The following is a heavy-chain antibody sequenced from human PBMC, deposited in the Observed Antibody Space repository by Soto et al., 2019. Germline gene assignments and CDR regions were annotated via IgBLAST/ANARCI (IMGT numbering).Heavy chain of an antibody. CDR1: GFTFSTYA. V-gene: IGHV3-23*01. J-gene: IGHJ4*02. CDR3: AKGETSGSFYYYFDS. D-gene: IGHD1-26*01. CDR2: ISGGGGST. Sequence: GGSLRLSCAASGFTFSTYAMSWVRQAPGKGLEWVSTISGGGGSTYYADYADSVKSRFTISRDNSKNTLFLQMNSLRAEDTAVYYCAKGETSGSFYYYFDSWGQGTLVTVSS.